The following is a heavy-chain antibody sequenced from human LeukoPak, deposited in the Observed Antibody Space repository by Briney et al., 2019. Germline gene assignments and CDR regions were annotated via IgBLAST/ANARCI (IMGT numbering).Heavy chain of an antibody. J-gene: IGHJ3*02. V-gene: IGHV1-2*02. D-gene: IGHD5-24*01. Sequence: ASVKVSCKASGYTFTDYYVHWVRQAPGQGLEWMGWINPNSGGTNHAQKFQGRVTITRDTSISTAFMELTSLRSDDTAVFYCARVVAWLQFSGSAFDMWGQGTMVTVSS. CDR3: ARVVAWLQFSGSAFDM. CDR2: INPNSGGT. CDR1: GYTFTDYY.